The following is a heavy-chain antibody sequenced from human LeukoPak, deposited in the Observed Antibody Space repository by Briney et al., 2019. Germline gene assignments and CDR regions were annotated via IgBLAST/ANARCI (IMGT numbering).Heavy chain of an antibody. V-gene: IGHV4-61*09. CDR3: ARDFGSDYDFWSSRNTGPFDP. Sequence: SETLSLTCTVSGGSVSRGTHYWSWIRQPAGKGLEWIGHISTTGTTKYNPSLKSRVTMSMDTSENQFSLTLISVTAADTAVYFCARDFGSDYDFWSSRNTGPFDPWGQGTLVTVSS. J-gene: IGHJ5*02. D-gene: IGHD3-3*01. CDR2: ISTTGTT. CDR1: GGSVSRGTHY.